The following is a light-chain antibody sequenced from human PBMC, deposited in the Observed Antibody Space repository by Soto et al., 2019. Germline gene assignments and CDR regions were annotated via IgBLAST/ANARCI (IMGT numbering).Light chain of an antibody. Sequence: DIQLTQSPSFLSASVGDRVTITCRASQRISSYLNWYQQKPGKAPTLLISGVSTLETGVPSRFSGSGSGSEFTLTISSLQPDDFATYYCLQIHTFPRTFGQGTKLEIK. CDR3: LQIHTFPRT. V-gene: IGKV1-9*01. J-gene: IGKJ2*01. CDR1: QRISSY. CDR2: GVS.